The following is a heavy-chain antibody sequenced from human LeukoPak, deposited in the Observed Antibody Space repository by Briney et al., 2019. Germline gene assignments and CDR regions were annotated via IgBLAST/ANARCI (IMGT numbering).Heavy chain of an antibody. V-gene: IGHV1-2*02. CDR1: GYTFTGYY. CDR3: ARAWYDFWSGYYNIYY. D-gene: IGHD3-3*01. Sequence: GASVKVSCKASGYTFTGYYMHWVRQASGQGLEWMGWINPNSGGTNYAQKFQGRVTMTRDTSISTAYMELSRLRSDDTAVYYCARAWYDFWSGYYNIYYWGQGTLVTVSS. CDR2: INPNSGGT. J-gene: IGHJ4*02.